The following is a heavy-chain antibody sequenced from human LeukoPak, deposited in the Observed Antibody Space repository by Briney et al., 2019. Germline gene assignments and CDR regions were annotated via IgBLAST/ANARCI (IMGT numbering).Heavy chain of an antibody. CDR2: INSDGSSR. D-gene: IGHD5-12*01. Sequence: GGSLRLSCAASGFTFSNYWMHWVRQAPGKGLVWVSRINSDGSSRTYADSVKGRITISRDNDKNTVHLQMNSLRVEDTAVYYCARDLRGNSGYDSVFDYWGQGTLVSVFS. CDR1: GFTFSNYW. J-gene: IGHJ4*02. V-gene: IGHV3-74*03. CDR3: ARDLRGNSGYDSVFDY.